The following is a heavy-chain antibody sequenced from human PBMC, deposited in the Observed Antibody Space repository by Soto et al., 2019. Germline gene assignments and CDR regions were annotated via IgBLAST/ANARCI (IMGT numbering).Heavy chain of an antibody. CDR2: IYWNDDK. J-gene: IGHJ4*02. Sequence: QITLKESGPTLVKPTQTLTLTCTFSGFSLTTSGMGVGWIRQPPGKALEWLALIYWNDDKRYSPSLKSRLTITKLTAKIQVVLTETRIVPVDTATYHSAFSRWCDTTGGAFHYWGQGTLVTVSS. CDR1: GFSLTTSGMG. CDR3: AFSRWCDTTGGAFHY. D-gene: IGHD2-8*02. V-gene: IGHV2-5*01.